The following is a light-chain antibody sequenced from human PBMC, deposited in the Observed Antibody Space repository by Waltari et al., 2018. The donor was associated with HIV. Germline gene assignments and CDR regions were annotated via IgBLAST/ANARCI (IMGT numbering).Light chain of an antibody. J-gene: IGKJ4*01. CDR1: QGIAHA. CDR2: DAS. V-gene: IGKV1-13*02. Sequence: AIQLTQSPSSLSASVGDIVTLTCRASQGIAHALAWYQQKPGKPHKVLIFDASNLEGGVSSRFSGSGSGTEFTLTINSLQPEDFATYFCQQFNSYPNTFGGGTKVEIK. CDR3: QQFNSYPNT.